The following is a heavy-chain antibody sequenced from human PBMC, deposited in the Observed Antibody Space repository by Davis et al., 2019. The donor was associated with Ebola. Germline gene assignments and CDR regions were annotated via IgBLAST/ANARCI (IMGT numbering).Heavy chain of an antibody. V-gene: IGHV3-49*04. CDR2: IRSKAYGGTT. Sequence: GESLKISCTASGFTFGDYAMSWVRQAPGKGLEWVGFIRSKAYGGTTEYAASVKGRFTISRDDSKSIAYLQMNSLKTEDTAVYYCTRDHWAVAGYFDYWGQGTLVTVSS. CDR1: GFTFGDYA. D-gene: IGHD6-19*01. CDR3: TRDHWAVAGYFDY. J-gene: IGHJ4*02.